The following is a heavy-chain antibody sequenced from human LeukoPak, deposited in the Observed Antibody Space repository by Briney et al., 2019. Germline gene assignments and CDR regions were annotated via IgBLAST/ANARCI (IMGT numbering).Heavy chain of an antibody. CDR2: ISAYNGNT. Sequence: ASVKVSCKASGYTFTSYGISWVRQAPGQGLEWMGWISAYNGNTNYAQKLQGRVTMTTDTSTSTAYMELRGLRSDDTAVYYCARDATYYYDSSNYPPEGSDYWGQGTLVTVSS. D-gene: IGHD3-22*01. J-gene: IGHJ4*02. CDR1: GYTFTSYG. CDR3: ARDATYYYDSSNYPPEGSDY. V-gene: IGHV1-18*01.